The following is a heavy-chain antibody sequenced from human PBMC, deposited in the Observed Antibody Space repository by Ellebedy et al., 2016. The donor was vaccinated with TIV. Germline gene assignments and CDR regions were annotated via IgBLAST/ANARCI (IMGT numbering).Heavy chain of an antibody. CDR3: ARDHHNTGYSSSWYWFDP. Sequence: SCAASGFSISSYAMNWIRQSPGKGLEWIGEINHGGSTNYNPSLKSRLTLSIDTFKNQFSLKLSSVTAADTGTYYCARDHHNTGYSSSWYWFDPWGQGALVTVSS. D-gene: IGHD6-13*01. CDR1: GFSISSYA. J-gene: IGHJ5*02. CDR2: INHGGST. V-gene: IGHV4-34*01.